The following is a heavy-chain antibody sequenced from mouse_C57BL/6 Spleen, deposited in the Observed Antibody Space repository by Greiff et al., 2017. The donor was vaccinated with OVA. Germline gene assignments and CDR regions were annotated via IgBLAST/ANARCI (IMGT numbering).Heavy chain of an antibody. V-gene: IGHV1-61*01. Sequence: QVQLQQPGAELVRPGSSVKLSCKASGYTFTSYWMDWVKQRPGQGLEWIGNIYPSDSETHYNQKFKDKATLTVDKSSSTAYMQLSSLTSEDSAVYYCARREEVIYYYGSSSSWFAYWGQGTLVTVSA. J-gene: IGHJ3*01. CDR1: GYTFTSYW. CDR2: IYPSDSET. D-gene: IGHD1-1*01. CDR3: ARREEVIYYYGSSSSWFAY.